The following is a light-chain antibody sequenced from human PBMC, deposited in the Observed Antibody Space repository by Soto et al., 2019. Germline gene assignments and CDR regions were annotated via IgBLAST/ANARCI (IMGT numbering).Light chain of an antibody. CDR1: SSNIGSKY. CDR3: ASWDASVSGGV. Sequence: QSVLTQPPSASGTPGQRVTISCSGSSSNIGSKYVYWYQQLPGTAPKLLIYRNNERPSGVPDRFSGSKSGTSASLAIGDLRSEDEADYYCASWDASVSGGVFGGGTQLTVL. J-gene: IGLJ3*02. V-gene: IGLV1-47*01. CDR2: RNN.